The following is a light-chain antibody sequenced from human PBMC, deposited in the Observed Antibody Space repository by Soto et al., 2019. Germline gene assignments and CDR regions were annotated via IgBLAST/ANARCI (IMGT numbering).Light chain of an antibody. CDR3: QQYNDWPPGT. J-gene: IGKJ1*01. CDR2: GAS. Sequence: EILMTQSPSTLSVSPGDRATLSCRASQSVSSNLAWYQQRPGQAPRLLIYGASTRATGIPARFSGSGSGTELTLTISSLQSEDFAVYYCQQYNDWPPGTFGQGTKVEIK. V-gene: IGKV3-15*01. CDR1: QSVSSN.